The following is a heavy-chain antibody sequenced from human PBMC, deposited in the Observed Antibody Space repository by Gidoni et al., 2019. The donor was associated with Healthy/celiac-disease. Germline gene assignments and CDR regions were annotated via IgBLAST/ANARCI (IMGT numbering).Heavy chain of an antibody. CDR1: GFTFSSYS. Sequence: EVQLVESGGGLVKPGGSLRLSGAASGFTFSSYSMNWVRQAPGKGLEWVSSIRSSRSYIYYADSVKGRFTISRDNAKNSLYLQMNSLRAEDTAVYYCARDRGLRLGELSLLDYWGQGTLVTVSS. CDR2: IRSSRSYI. J-gene: IGHJ4*02. CDR3: ARDRGLRLGELSLLDY. D-gene: IGHD3-16*02. V-gene: IGHV3-21*01.